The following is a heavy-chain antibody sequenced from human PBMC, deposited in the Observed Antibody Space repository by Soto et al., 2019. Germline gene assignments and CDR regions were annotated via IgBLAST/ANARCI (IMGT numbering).Heavy chain of an antibody. J-gene: IGHJ4*02. Sequence: SETLSLTCTVSGGSISSYYWSWIRQPPGKGLEWIGYIYYSGSTNYNPSLKSRVTISVDTSKNQFSLKLSSVTAADTAVYYCAREIEAAGLFDGGQETLVTFS. CDR3: AREIEAAGLFD. D-gene: IGHD6-13*01. CDR2: IYYSGST. V-gene: IGHV4-59*01. CDR1: GGSISSYY.